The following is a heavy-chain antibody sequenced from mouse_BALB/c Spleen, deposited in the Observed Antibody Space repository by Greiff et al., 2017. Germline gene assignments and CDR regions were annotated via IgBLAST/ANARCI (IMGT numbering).Heavy chain of an antibody. Sequence: EVMLVESGGGLVQPGGSRKLSCAASGFTFSSFGMHWVRQAPEKGLEWVAYISSGSSTIYYADTVKGRFTISRDNPKNTLFLQMTSLRSEDTAMYYCARRGNTNYAMDYGGQGTTVTVSA. D-gene: IGHD5-2*01. CDR2: ISSGSSTI. CDR3: ARRGNTNYAMDY. V-gene: IGHV5-17*02. J-gene: IGHJ4*01. CDR1: GFTFSSFG.